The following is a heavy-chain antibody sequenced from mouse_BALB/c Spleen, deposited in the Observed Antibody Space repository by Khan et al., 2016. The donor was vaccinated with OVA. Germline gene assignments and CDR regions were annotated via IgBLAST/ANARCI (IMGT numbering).Heavy chain of an antibody. Sequence: EVKLEVSGGGLVQPGGSMKLSCAASGFTFSDAWMDWVRQSPEKGLEWVAEIRSKANNHATYYSESVRGRFTISRDDSNSSVYLHMYSLRAEYTGIYYCTTNYDRYYYSMDYWGQGTSVTVSS. CDR2: IRSKANNHAT. J-gene: IGHJ4*01. D-gene: IGHD1-1*01. CDR3: TTNYDRYYYSMDY. CDR1: GFTFSDAW. V-gene: IGHV6-6*01.